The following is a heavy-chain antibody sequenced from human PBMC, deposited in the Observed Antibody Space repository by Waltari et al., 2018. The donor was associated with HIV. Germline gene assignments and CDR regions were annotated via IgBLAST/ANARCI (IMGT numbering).Heavy chain of an antibody. D-gene: IGHD6-19*01. J-gene: IGHJ4*02. CDR2: INVGNGNS. Sequence: QVQLVQSGAEVKKPGASVKVSCKASGITLSTYAMHWVRQAPGQRLEWMGWINVGNGNSDYAQKLQGRVTMTTDTSTSTAYMELRSLRSDDTAVYYCARSTVAGPFDYWGQGTLVTVSS. CDR1: GITLSTYA. V-gene: IGHV1-3*01. CDR3: ARSTVAGPFDY.